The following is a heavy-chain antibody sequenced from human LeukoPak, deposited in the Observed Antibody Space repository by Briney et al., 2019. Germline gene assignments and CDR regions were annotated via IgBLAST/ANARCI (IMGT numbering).Heavy chain of an antibody. CDR3: ARGRGLYYDILTGPWYFDL. D-gene: IGHD3-9*01. J-gene: IGHJ2*01. V-gene: IGHV4-39*07. CDR1: GGSISSSSYY. Sequence: SETLSLTCTVSGGSISSSSYYWGWIRQPPGKGLEWIGSIYYSGSTYYNPSLKSRVTISVDTSKNQFSLKLSSVTAADTAVYYCARGRGLYYDILTGPWYFDLWGRGTLVTVSS. CDR2: IYYSGST.